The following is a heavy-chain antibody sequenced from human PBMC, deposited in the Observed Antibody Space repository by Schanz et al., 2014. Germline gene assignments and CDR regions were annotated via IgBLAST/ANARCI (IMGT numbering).Heavy chain of an antibody. Sequence: EVQLVESGGGLIQPGGSLRLSCAASGFTFSSYAMSWVRQAPGKGLVWVSAISSGGGSTYYADSVKGRFTISRDNSKNTLYLQMNSLRAEDTAVYYCAKGRFGELSAFDIWGQGTMVTVSS. J-gene: IGHJ3*02. D-gene: IGHD3-10*01. CDR3: AKGRFGELSAFDI. CDR1: GFTFSSYA. V-gene: IGHV3-23*04. CDR2: ISSGGGST.